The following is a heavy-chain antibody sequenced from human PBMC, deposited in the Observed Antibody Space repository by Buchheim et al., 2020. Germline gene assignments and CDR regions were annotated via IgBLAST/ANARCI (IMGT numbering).Heavy chain of an antibody. Sequence: QVQLVQSGSEVRKPGASVKVSCKASGYTFTPYSMNWVRQAPGQGLEWMGWINTNTRNPTYAQGFTGRFVFSLDTSLSTAYLQINSLKADDTAVYYCARDSSTPYYDSWSGDYMGRGAIDSWGQGTL. CDR2: INTNTRNP. J-gene: IGHJ4*02. CDR1: GYTFTPYS. CDR3: ARDSSTPYYDSWSGDYMGRGAIDS. V-gene: IGHV7-4-1*02. D-gene: IGHD3-3*01.